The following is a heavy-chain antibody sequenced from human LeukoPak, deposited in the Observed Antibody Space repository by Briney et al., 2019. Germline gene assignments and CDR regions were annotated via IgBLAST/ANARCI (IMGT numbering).Heavy chain of an antibody. Sequence: PSETLSLTCTVPGGSISSYYWSWIRQPPGKGLEWIGYIYYSGSTNYNPSLKSRVTISVDTSKNQFSLKLSSVTAADTAVYYCASADIVGATYNFDYWGQGTLVTVSS. D-gene: IGHD1-26*01. J-gene: IGHJ4*02. CDR1: GGSISSYY. CDR3: ASADIVGATYNFDY. V-gene: IGHV4-59*01. CDR2: IYYSGST.